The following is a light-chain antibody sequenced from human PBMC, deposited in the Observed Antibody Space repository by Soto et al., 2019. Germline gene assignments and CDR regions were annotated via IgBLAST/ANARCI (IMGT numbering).Light chain of an antibody. V-gene: IGKV1-9*01. CDR3: QQTYSSLPIT. Sequence: DIQLTQSPSFLSASVRDRVTITCRASQGIKNYLAWYQQKPGIAPKLLIYAASTLQSGVPARFSGSGSGTHFTLTITGLQPEDFATYYCQQTYSSLPITFGQGTRLEIK. CDR2: AAS. CDR1: QGIKNY. J-gene: IGKJ5*01.